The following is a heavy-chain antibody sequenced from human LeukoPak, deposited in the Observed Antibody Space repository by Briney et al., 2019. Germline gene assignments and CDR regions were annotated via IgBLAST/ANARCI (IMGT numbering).Heavy chain of an antibody. J-gene: IGHJ4*02. Sequence: GGSLRLSCAASGFTFSSYAMHWVRQAPGKGLEWVAVISYDGSNKYYADSVKGRFTISRDNSKNTLYLQMNSLRAEDTAVYYCARDSSLSYSSSWYFDYWGQGTLVTVSS. CDR3: ARDSSLSYSSSWYFDY. CDR1: GFTFSSYA. V-gene: IGHV3-30-3*01. D-gene: IGHD6-13*01. CDR2: ISYDGSNK.